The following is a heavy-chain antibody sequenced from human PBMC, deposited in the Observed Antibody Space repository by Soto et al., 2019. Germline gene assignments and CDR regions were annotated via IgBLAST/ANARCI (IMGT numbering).Heavy chain of an antibody. CDR3: ARALSITIFGVVRENWFDP. V-gene: IGHV4-4*07. CDR2: IYTSGST. D-gene: IGHD3-3*01. Sequence: SSETLSLTCTVSGGSISSYYWSWIRQPAGKGLEWIGRIYTSGSTNYNPSLKSRVTMSVDTSKNQFSLKLSSVTAADTAVYYCARALSITIFGVVRENWFDPWGQGTLVTVSS. J-gene: IGHJ5*02. CDR1: GGSISSYY.